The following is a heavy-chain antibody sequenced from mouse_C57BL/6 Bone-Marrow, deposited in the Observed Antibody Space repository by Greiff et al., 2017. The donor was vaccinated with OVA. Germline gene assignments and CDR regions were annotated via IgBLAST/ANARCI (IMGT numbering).Heavy chain of an antibody. CDR2: INPSNGGT. D-gene: IGHD1-1*01. CDR3: ASRYYYGSSEYFDV. V-gene: IGHV1-53*01. J-gene: IGHJ1*03. Sequence: QVHVKQPGTELVKPGASVKLSCKASGYTFTSYWMHWVKQRPGQGLEWIGNINPSNGGTNYNEKFKSKATLTVDKSSSTAYMQLSSLTSEDSAVYYCASRYYYGSSEYFDVWGTGTTVTVSS. CDR1: GYTFTSYW.